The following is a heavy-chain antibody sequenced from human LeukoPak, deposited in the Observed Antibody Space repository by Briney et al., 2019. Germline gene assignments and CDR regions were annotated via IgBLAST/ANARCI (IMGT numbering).Heavy chain of an antibody. Sequence: SETLSLTCTVSGGSISSSSYYWGWIRQPPGKGLEWIGSIYYSGSTYYNPSLKSRVTISVDTSKNQFSLKLSSVTAADTAVYYCARHSKGLWFGELSNPDYWGQGTLVTVSS. CDR2: IYYSGST. CDR1: GGSISSSSYY. CDR3: ARHSKGLWFGELSNPDY. D-gene: IGHD3-10*01. V-gene: IGHV4-39*01. J-gene: IGHJ4*02.